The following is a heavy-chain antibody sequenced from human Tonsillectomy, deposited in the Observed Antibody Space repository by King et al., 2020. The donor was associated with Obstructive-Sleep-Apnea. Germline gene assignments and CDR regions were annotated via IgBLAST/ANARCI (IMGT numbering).Heavy chain of an antibody. CDR1: GFSVSGNY. CDR2: INSGGIT. J-gene: IGHJ4*02. CDR3: AAMTTVTPFDY. D-gene: IGHD4-17*01. V-gene: IGHV3-53*04. Sequence: VQLVESGGGLVQPGGSLRLSCAVSGFSVSGNYMSWVRQAPGKGLEWVSVINSGGITYYPDSGKGRFTISRHSSKNTLYLQMNSLRPQDTAVYYCAAMTTVTPFDYWGQGTLVTVSS.